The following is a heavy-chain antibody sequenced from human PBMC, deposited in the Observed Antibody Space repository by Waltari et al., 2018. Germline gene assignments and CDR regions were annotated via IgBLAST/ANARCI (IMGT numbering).Heavy chain of an antibody. CDR3: ARDDHGDYEYYGMDV. V-gene: IGHV3-33*01. CDR1: GLGLKNYS. J-gene: IGHJ6*02. D-gene: IGHD4-17*01. CDR2: FWYDGSNK. Sequence: QVQLVESGGGVVQPGRSLRLSCAASGLGLKNYSIHWVRQAPGKGLESVAVFWYDGSNKFYAESVKGRFTISRDNSENTVYLQMKSLRVEDTAVYYCARDDHGDYEYYGMDVWGPGTTVTVSS.